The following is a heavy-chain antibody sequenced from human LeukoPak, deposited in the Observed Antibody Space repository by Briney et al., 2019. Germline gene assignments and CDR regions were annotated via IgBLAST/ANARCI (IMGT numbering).Heavy chain of an antibody. D-gene: IGHD6-6*01. CDR2: IRSKAYGGTT. Sequence: PGGSLRLSCTASGFTFGDYAMSWVRQAPGKGLEWVGFIRSKAYGGTTEYAASVKGRFAISRDDSNSIAYLQKNSLKTEDTAVYYCTRSSIAPYYYYYYYMDVWGKGTTVTVSS. V-gene: IGHV3-49*04. J-gene: IGHJ6*03. CDR1: GFTFGDYA. CDR3: TRSSIAPYYYYYYYMDV.